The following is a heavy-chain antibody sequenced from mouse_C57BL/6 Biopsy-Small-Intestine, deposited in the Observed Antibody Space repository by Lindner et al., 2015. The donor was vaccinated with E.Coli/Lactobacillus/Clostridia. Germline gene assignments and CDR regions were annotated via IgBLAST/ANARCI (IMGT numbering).Heavy chain of an antibody. D-gene: IGHD1-1*02. CDR2: ISAYNGNT. V-gene: IGHV1-14*01. J-gene: IGHJ1*01. Sequence: SVKVSARPLVTTFSSYGISWVRQAPGQGLEWMGWISAYNGNTKYAQSLQGRVTMTTDTSTSTAYMDLRSLRSDDAAVYYCARDGDYDYDGKGGRQWRGEAIDFWGQGTTVTVSS. CDR3: ARDGDYDYDGKGGRQWRGEAIDF. CDR1: VTTFSSYG.